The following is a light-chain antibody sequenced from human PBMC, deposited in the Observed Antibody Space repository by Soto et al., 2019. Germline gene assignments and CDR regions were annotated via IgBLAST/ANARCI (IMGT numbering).Light chain of an antibody. CDR3: QQYYNTPLT. CDR2: WAS. J-gene: IGKJ4*01. CDR1: QSVLYSSNNRNY. Sequence: DIVMTQSPDSLAVSLGERVTISCKSSQSVLYSSNNRNYLGWFQQKPGQHPKLLIYWASTRESGVPDRFSGSGSGTDFTLTINTLQAEDVAVYYCQQYYNTPLTFGGGTKVEI. V-gene: IGKV4-1*01.